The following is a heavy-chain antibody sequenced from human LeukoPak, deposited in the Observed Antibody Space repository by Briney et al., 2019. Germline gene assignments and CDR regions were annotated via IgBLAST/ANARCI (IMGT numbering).Heavy chain of an antibody. Sequence: SETLSLTCAVYGGSFSGYYWSWIRQPPGKGLEWIGEINHSGSTNYNPSLKSRVTISVDTSKNQFSLELSSVTAADTAVYYCARRPSVLRYFDWLRYYMDVWGKGTTVTVSS. D-gene: IGHD3-9*01. CDR3: ARRPSVLRYFDWLRYYMDV. CDR2: INHSGST. CDR1: GGSFSGYY. J-gene: IGHJ6*03. V-gene: IGHV4-34*01.